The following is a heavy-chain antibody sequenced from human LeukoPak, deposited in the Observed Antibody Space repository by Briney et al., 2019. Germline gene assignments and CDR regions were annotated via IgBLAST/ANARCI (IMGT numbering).Heavy chain of an antibody. J-gene: IGHJ4*02. D-gene: IGHD5-24*01. Sequence: GGSLRLSCAASGFTFSNYAMSWVRQAPGKGLEWVSSINDSGDNINYADSVKGRFSISRDNSKSTLYLQMNSLRPEDTAVYYCARNARDAYNPFDYWGQGTLVTVSS. V-gene: IGHV3-23*01. CDR1: GFTFSNYA. CDR3: ARNARDAYNPFDY. CDR2: INDSGDNI.